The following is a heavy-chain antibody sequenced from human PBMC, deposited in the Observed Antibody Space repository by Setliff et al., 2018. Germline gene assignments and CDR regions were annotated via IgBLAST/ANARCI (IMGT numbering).Heavy chain of an antibody. CDR3: ARSPHDFWSGRVFFDY. CDR2: IIGSGIST. Sequence: PGGSLRLSCAASGFSFSGYAMSWVRQAPGKGLEWVSSIIGSGISTYYADSVQGRFTISRDNPKNTLHLQMNGLRVEDTAIYYCARSPHDFWSGRVFFDYWGQGTLVTVSS. J-gene: IGHJ4*01. V-gene: IGHV3-23*01. D-gene: IGHD3-3*01. CDR1: GFSFSGYA.